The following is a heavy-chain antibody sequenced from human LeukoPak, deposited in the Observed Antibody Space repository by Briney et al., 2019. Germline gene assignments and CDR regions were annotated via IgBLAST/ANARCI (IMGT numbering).Heavy chain of an antibody. CDR1: GFTVSSNY. CDR2: IYSGGST. J-gene: IGHJ4*02. CDR3: ARVHNLAVADVDYFDY. D-gene: IGHD6-19*01. V-gene: IGHV3-53*01. Sequence: GGSLRLSCAASGFTVSSNYMSWVRQAPGKGLEWVSVIYSGGSTYYADSVKGRFTISRDNSKNTLYLQMYSLRAEDTAVYYCARVHNLAVADVDYFDYWGQGTLVTVSS.